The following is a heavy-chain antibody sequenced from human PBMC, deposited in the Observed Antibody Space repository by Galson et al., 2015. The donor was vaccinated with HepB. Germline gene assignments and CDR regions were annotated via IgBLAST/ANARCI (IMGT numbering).Heavy chain of an antibody. CDR1: GFTFSGSA. CDR2: IYSDGTT. D-gene: IGHD7-27*01. Sequence: SLRLSCAASGFTFSGSAMHWVRQAPGKGLEWVSGIYSDGTTYYADSVKGRFTISRDHSKNILYLQMSSLRAGDTAIYYCARTLGSSWGQGTLVTVSS. V-gene: IGHV3-53*01. CDR3: ARTLGSS. J-gene: IGHJ5*02.